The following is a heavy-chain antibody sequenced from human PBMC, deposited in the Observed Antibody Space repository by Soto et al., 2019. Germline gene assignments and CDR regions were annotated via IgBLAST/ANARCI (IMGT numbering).Heavy chain of an antibody. CDR3: AKDLDCRGGSCYSFLGY. CDR2: ISYDGSNK. CDR1: GFTFSSYG. Sequence: QVQLVESGGGVVQPGRSLRLSCAASGFTFSSYGMHWVRQAPGKGLEWVAVISYDGSNKYYADSVKGRFTISRDNSKNTLYLQMNSLRAEDTAVYYCAKDLDCRGGSCYSFLGYWGQGTLVTVSS. V-gene: IGHV3-30*18. J-gene: IGHJ4*02. D-gene: IGHD2-15*01.